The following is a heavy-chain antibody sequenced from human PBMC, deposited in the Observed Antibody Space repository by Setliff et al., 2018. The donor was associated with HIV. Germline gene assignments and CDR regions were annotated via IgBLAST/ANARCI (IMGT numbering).Heavy chain of an antibody. D-gene: IGHD6-19*01. J-gene: IGHJ3*02. Sequence: GESLKISCKDSGYSFSNYWIGWVRQMPGKGLEWMGIIYPGDSETRYSPSFQGQVTIPADKSIGTAYLQWSSLKASGTAMYYCARQRTSGWYGHDAFDIWGQGTMVTVSS. CDR3: ARQRTSGWYGHDAFDI. CDR1: GYSFSNYW. CDR2: IYPGDSET. V-gene: IGHV5-51*01.